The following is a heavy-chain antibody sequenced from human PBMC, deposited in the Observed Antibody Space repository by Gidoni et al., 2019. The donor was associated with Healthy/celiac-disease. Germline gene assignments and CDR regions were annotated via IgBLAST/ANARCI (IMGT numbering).Heavy chain of an antibody. CDR3: ARGTYYYDSSGYSDYFDY. CDR1: GFTFSSYG. J-gene: IGHJ4*02. D-gene: IGHD3-22*01. V-gene: IGHV3-33*01. CDR2: IWYDGSNK. Sequence: QVQLVESGGGVVQPGRSLRLSCAASGFTFSSYGMHWVRQAPGKGLEWVAVIWYDGSNKYYADSVKGRFTISRDNSKNTLYLQMNSLRAEDTAVYYCARGTYYYDSSGYSDYFDYWGQGTLVTVSS.